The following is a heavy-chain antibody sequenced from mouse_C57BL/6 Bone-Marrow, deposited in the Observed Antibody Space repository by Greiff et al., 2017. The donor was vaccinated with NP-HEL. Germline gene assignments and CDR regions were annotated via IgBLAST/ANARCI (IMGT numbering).Heavy chain of an antibody. J-gene: IGHJ1*03. CDR1: GYTFTSYW. CDR3: ERKWLLREDWYFDV. CDR2: IYPGSGST. Sequence: QVQLQQPGAELVKPGASVKMSCKASGYTFTSYWITWVKLRPGQGLEWIGDIYPGSGSTNYNEKFKSKATLTVDTSSSTAYMQLSSLTSEDSAVYYCERKWLLREDWYFDVWGTGTTVTVSS. V-gene: IGHV1-55*01. D-gene: IGHD2-3*01.